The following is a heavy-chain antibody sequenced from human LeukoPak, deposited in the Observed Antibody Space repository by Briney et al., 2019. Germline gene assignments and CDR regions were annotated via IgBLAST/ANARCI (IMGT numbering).Heavy chain of an antibody. CDR1: GFTFNRHA. CDR2: IRYDGDVK. J-gene: IGHJ6*03. D-gene: IGHD3-10*01. Sequence: GGSLRLSCAASGFTFNRHAMYWVRQTPGKGLEWVSFIRYDGDVKYYADSVKGRFTISRDNSKNTLYLQMNSLRAEDTAVYYCAKDGDYYYGSGSYYIYYYYYMDVWGKGTTVTISS. CDR3: AKDGDYYYGSGSYYIYYYYYMDV. V-gene: IGHV3-30*02.